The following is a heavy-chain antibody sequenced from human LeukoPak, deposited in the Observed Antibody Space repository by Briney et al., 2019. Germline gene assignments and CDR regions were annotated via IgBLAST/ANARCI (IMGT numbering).Heavy chain of an antibody. V-gene: IGHV3-23*01. CDR3: AKESGYSSGWHEY. CDR2: ISSSGGST. J-gene: IGHJ4*02. CDR1: GSTFSSYA. D-gene: IGHD6-19*01. Sequence: GGSLRLSCAASGSTFSSYAMTWVRQAPGKGLEWVSVISSSGGSTYFADSVKGRFTISRDNSKNTLYLQMKTLRAEDTAVYYCAKESGYSSGWHEYWGQGTLVTVSS.